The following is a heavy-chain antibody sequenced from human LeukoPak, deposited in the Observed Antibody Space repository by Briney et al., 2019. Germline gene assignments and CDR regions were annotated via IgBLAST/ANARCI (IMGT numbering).Heavy chain of an antibody. J-gene: IGHJ4*02. CDR3: FIAAAGKAY. CDR2: IYHSGST. Sequence: SETLSLTCTVSGGSISSYYWSWIRQPPGKGLEWIGSIYHSGSTHYNPSLKSRVTISVDTSKNQFSLKLSSVTAADTAVYYCFIAAAGKAYWGQGTLVTVSS. V-gene: IGHV4-59*04. D-gene: IGHD6-13*01. CDR1: GGSISSYY.